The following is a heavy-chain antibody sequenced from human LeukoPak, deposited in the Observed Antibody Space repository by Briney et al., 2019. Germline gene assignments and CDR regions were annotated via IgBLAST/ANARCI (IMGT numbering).Heavy chain of an antibody. CDR2: IIPIFGTA. J-gene: IGHJ4*02. Sequence: ASVKVSCKASGGTFSSYAISWVRQAPGQGLEWMGGIIPIFGTANYAQKFQGRVTITTDESTSTAYMELSSLRSEDTAVYYCARGIRGSYTADYWGQGTLVTVSS. CDR1: GGTFSSYA. D-gene: IGHD1-26*01. V-gene: IGHV1-69*05. CDR3: ARGIRGSYTADY.